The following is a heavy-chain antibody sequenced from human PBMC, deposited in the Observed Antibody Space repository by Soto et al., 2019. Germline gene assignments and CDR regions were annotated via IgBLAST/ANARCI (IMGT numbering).Heavy chain of an antibody. Sequence: GESLKLSCKGSGYNFANYWIGWVRQMPGKGLEWMGIIYPGNSDTRYSPSFQGQVTISADTSISTAYLEWSSLKASDTAIYYCARHNAYYGSGSDRYFDLWGRGTLVTSP. CDR3: ARHNAYYGSGSDRYFDL. D-gene: IGHD3-10*01. CDR1: GYNFANYW. J-gene: IGHJ2*01. V-gene: IGHV5-51*01. CDR2: IYPGNSDT.